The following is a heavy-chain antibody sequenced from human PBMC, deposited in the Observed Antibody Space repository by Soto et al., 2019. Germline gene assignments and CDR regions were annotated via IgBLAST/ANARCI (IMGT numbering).Heavy chain of an antibody. J-gene: IGHJ6*02. Sequence: PSETLSLTCTVPGGSINNYYWSWIRQPAGKGLEWIGRIYPSGNTNYNPSLKSRVIMSVDTSKDQFSLKLNSVTAADTAVYYCARGSLTMDVWGQGTTVTVSS. V-gene: IGHV4-4*07. D-gene: IGHD3-10*01. CDR3: ARGSLTMDV. CDR2: IYPSGNT. CDR1: GGSINNYY.